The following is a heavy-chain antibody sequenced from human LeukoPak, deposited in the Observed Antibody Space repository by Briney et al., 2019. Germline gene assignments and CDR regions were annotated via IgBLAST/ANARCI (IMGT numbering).Heavy chain of an antibody. D-gene: IGHD1-26*01. V-gene: IGHV3-7*01. CDR2: IKQDGSEK. CDR3: ARDWFQGGATTVYESANFDL. CDR1: GFTFSSYW. J-gene: IGHJ2*01. Sequence: PGGSLRLSCAASGFTFSSYWMSWVRQAPGKGLEWVANIKQDGSEKYYVDSVKGRFTISRDNAKNSLYLQMNSLRAEDTAVYYCARDWFQGGATTVYESANFDLWGRGTLVTVSS.